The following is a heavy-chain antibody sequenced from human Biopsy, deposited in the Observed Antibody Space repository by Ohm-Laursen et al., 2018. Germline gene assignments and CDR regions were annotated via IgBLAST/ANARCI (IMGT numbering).Heavy chain of an antibody. V-gene: IGHV3-21*01. CDR1: GFTFNVYS. D-gene: IGHD3-10*01. CDR2: ITSRTSST. J-gene: IGHJ6*02. CDR3: ARWYGDLFYYYNGMDV. Sequence: SLRLSCAASGFTFNVYSIVRVRQAPGKGLDWVSSITSRTSSTYYADSVKGRVTISRDNANNSVSLQMNNLRVDDTAVYYCARWYGDLFYYYNGMDVWGQGTTVTVSS.